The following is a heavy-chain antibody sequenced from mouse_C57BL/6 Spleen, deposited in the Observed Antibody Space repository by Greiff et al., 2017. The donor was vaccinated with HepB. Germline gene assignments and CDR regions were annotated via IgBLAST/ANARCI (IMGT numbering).Heavy chain of an antibody. CDR1: GYAFSSSW. D-gene: IGHD4-1*01. Sequence: VQLQQSGPELVKPGASVKISSKASGYAFSSSWMNWVKQRPGKGLEWIGRIYPGDGDTNYNGKFKGKATLTADKSSSTAYMQLSSLTSEDSAVYFCARGELGRAWFAYWGQGTLVTVSA. CDR2: IYPGDGDT. CDR3: ARGELGRAWFAY. V-gene: IGHV1-82*01. J-gene: IGHJ3*01.